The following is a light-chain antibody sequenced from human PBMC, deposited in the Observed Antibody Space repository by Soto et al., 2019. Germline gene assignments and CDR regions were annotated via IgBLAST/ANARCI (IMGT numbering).Light chain of an antibody. V-gene: IGKV3-15*01. Sequence: EIVMTQSPATLSVSPGERATLSCRASQSVSSNLAWYQQKPGQAPRLLIYGASTRATGIPARFSGSGSGSDVTLTISSLQSEDFALYYCQQYNNWPRTFGQGTKVEIK. J-gene: IGKJ1*01. CDR2: GAS. CDR1: QSVSSN. CDR3: QQYNNWPRT.